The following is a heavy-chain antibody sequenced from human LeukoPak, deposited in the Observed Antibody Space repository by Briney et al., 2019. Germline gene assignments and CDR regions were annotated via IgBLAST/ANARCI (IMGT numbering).Heavy chain of an antibody. CDR1: GGSISSYY. Sequence: SETLSLTCTVSGGSISSYYWSWIRQPPGKGLEWIGYIYYSGSTYYNPSLKSRVTISVDTSKNQFSLKLSSVTAADTAVYYCARDYYGSGSYSGWFDPWGQGTLVTVSS. J-gene: IGHJ5*02. V-gene: IGHV4-30-4*08. CDR2: IYYSGST. D-gene: IGHD3-10*01. CDR3: ARDYYGSGSYSGWFDP.